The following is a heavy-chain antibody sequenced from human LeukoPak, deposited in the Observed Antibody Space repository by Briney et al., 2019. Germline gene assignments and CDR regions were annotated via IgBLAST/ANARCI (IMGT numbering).Heavy chain of an antibody. CDR1: GGSINNY. V-gene: IGHV4-4*07. CDR3: ARGRFCSADICSGGDAFDI. Sequence: PSETLSLTCTVSGGSINNYWSWIRQPAGKGLEWIGRIYTRGSTNDNPSLKSRVTMSVDTSKNQFSLKLSSVTAADTAVYYCARGRFCSADICSGGDAFDIWGQGTMVSVSS. CDR2: IYTRGST. J-gene: IGHJ3*02. D-gene: IGHD3-3*01.